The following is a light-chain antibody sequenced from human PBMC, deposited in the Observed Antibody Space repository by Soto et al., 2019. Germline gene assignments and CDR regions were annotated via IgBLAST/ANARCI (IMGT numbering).Light chain of an antibody. Sequence: EIVLTQSPGTLSLSPGERATLSCRASQSVSSTYLAWYQQKPGQPPRLLIYGASSRATGIPDRFSGSGSGTDFTLTISRLQPEDFAVYYCQEYGTSSSSTLTFGGGTKVEIK. CDR2: GAS. CDR1: QSVSSTY. CDR3: QEYGTSSSSTLT. J-gene: IGKJ4*01. V-gene: IGKV3-20*01.